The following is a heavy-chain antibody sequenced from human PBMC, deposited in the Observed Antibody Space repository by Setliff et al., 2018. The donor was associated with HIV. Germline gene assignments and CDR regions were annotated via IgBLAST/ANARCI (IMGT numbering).Heavy chain of an antibody. V-gene: IGHV4-39*01. J-gene: IGHJ1*01. CDR1: GGSISTSRYY. D-gene: IGHD2-21*02. CDR3: ARHYGAVKSVVTVVAKYFPH. Sequence: SETLSLTCTVSGGSISTSRYYWGWIRQPPGKGLEWVGSINYRGNTYYNPSLKSRAAISVDTSKNQISLKLTSVTAADTAMYYCARHYGAVKSVVTVVAKYFPHWGQGTLVTVSS. CDR2: INYRGNT.